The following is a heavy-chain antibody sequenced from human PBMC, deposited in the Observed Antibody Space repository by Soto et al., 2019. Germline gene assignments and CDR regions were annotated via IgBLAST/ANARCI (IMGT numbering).Heavy chain of an antibody. V-gene: IGHV3-15*01. CDR3: TTDRYYLRYKDAFDI. D-gene: IGHD1-1*01. Sequence: GGSLRLSCAASGFTFSNAWMSWVRQAPGKGLEWVGRIKSKTDGGTTDYAAPVKGRFTISRDDSKNTLYLQMNSLKTEDTAVYYCTTDRYYLRYKDAFDIWGQGTMVTVSS. CDR2: IKSKTDGGTT. J-gene: IGHJ3*02. CDR1: GFTFSNAW.